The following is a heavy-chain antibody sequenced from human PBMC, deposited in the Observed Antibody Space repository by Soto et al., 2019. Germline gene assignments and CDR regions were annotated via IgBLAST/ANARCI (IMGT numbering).Heavy chain of an antibody. V-gene: IGHV4-59*01. CDR1: GDSISSSY. D-gene: IGHD3-9*01. CDR2: IYYSGSS. Sequence: SETLSLTCTVSGDSISSSYWSWIRQSPGKGLEWIGYIYYSGSSNYNASLKSRVTISVDTSKNQFSLKLSSVTAADTAVYYCARLYPYYDILTGSRIYAFDFWSKGTMATVSS. CDR3: ARLYPYYDILTGSRIYAFDF. J-gene: IGHJ3*01.